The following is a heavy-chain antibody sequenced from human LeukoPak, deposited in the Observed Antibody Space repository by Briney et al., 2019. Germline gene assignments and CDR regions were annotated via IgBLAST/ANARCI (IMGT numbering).Heavy chain of an antibody. CDR2: FDPEDGET. CDR1: GYTLTELS. CDR3: ATSFRAQQLVRY. D-gene: IGHD6-13*01. V-gene: IGHV1-24*01. Sequence: ASVKVSCKVSGYTLTELSMHWVRQAPGKGLEWMGGFDPEDGETIYAQKFQGRVTMTEDTSTDTAYMELSSLRSEDTAVYYCATSFRAQQLVRYWGQGTPVTVSS. J-gene: IGHJ4*02.